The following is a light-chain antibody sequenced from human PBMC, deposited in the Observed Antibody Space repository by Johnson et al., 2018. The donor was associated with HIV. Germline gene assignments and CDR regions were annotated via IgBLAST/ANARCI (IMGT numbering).Light chain of an antibody. V-gene: IGLV1-51*02. Sequence: SVLTQPPSVSAAPGQKVTISCSGSSSNIGNNYVSWYQQLPGTAPKLLIYENNKLPSGIPDRFSGSKSGTSATLGITGLQTGDAADYYCGTWDSSLSADFFGTGTKVTVL. CDR2: ENN. CDR3: GTWDSSLSADF. J-gene: IGLJ1*01. CDR1: SSNIGNNY.